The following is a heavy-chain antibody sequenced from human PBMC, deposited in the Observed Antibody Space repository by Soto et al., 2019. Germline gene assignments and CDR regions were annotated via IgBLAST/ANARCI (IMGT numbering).Heavy chain of an antibody. V-gene: IGHV3-30-3*01. D-gene: IGHD6-13*01. Sequence: HPGGSLRLSCAASGFTFSSYAMHWVRQAPGKGLEWVAVISYDGSNKYYADSVKGRFTISRDNSKNTLYLQMNSLRAEDTAVYYCARDLSSWYFSHAFDIWGQGTMVTVSS. CDR2: ISYDGSNK. CDR3: ARDLSSWYFSHAFDI. CDR1: GFTFSSYA. J-gene: IGHJ3*02.